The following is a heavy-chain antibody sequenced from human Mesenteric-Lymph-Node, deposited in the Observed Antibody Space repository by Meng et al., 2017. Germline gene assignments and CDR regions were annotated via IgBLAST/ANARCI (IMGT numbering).Heavy chain of an antibody. CDR3: ARVRRELPEFDY. D-gene: IGHD4-23*01. CDR2: ISPNRGGT. J-gene: IGHJ4*02. Sequence: ASVKVSCKTSGYTFTAYNMHWVRQAPGQGLEWMGRISPNRGGTNYAQKFQGRVTMTRDTSISTVYMKLSSLRSDDTAVYFCARVRRELPEFDYWGQGTLVTVSS. V-gene: IGHV1-2*06. CDR1: GYTFTAYN.